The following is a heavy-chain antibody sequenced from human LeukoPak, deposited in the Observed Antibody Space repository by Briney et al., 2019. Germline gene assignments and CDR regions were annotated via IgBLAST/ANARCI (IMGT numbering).Heavy chain of an antibody. J-gene: IGHJ4*02. D-gene: IGHD1-26*01. CDR1: GYSFTTYW. CDR2: ITPGNSDT. CDR3: ATRIDGTYY. V-gene: IGHV5-51*01. Sequence: GESLKISCQGSGYSFTTYWIGWMRPLPGRGLEWMAIITPGNSDTQYSPSLQGQVTISADKSISTAYLQWSSLKASDSAMYYCATRIDGTYYWGQGTLVTVSS.